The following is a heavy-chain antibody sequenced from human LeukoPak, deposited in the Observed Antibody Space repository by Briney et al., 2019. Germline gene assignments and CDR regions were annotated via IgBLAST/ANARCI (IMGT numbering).Heavy chain of an antibody. CDR1: GFTFSSYT. CDR3: AKDRLVGGSDRHPLDY. J-gene: IGHJ4*02. D-gene: IGHD1-26*01. CDR2: ISRSGDYI. V-gene: IGHV3-21*01. Sequence: GESLRLSCAAPGFTFSSYTMTWVRQAAGKGLEWVSSISRSGDYIFYADSVRGRFTISRDNAKNSLYLQMTSLRAEDTAVYYCAKDRLVGGSDRHPLDYRGQGTLVTVSS.